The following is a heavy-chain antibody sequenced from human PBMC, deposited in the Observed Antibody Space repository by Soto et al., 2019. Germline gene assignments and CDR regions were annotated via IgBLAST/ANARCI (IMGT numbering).Heavy chain of an antibody. CDR2: IYYSGST. CDR1: GGSISSSSYY. Sequence: SETLSLTCTVSGGSISSSSYYWGWIRQPPGKGLEWIGSIYYSGSTYYNPSLKSRVTISVDTSKNQFSLKLSSVTAADTAVYYCARGRSITMIVVVITPFDYWGQGTLVT. V-gene: IGHV4-39*01. CDR3: ARGRSITMIVVVITPFDY. J-gene: IGHJ4*02. D-gene: IGHD3-22*01.